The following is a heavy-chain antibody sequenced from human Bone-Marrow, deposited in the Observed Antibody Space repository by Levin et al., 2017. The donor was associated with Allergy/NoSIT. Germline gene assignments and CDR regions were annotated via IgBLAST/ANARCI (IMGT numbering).Heavy chain of an antibody. Sequence: PGGSLRLSCAASGFTFSSYGMHWVRQAPGKGLEWVAVISYDGSNKYYADSVKGRFTISRDNSKNTLYLQMNSLRAEDTAVYYCAPTQLWTVDYWGQGTLVTVSS. CDR2: ISYDGSNK. CDR1: GFTFSSYG. CDR3: APTQLWTVDY. D-gene: IGHD5-18*01. V-gene: IGHV3-30*03. J-gene: IGHJ4*02.